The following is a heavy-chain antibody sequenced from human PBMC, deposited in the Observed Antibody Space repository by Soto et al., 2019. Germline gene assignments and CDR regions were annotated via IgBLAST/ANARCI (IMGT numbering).Heavy chain of an antibody. CDR3: ARSQLGEHAFDI. CDR2: IYYSGST. CDR1: GGSISSYY. V-gene: IGHV4-59*01. J-gene: IGHJ3*02. Sequence: QVQLQESGPGLVKPSETLSLTCTVSGGSISSYYWSWIRQPPGKGLEWIGYIYYSGSTNYNPSLTSRVTISVDTSKNQFSLKLSSVTAADTAVYYCARSQLGEHAFDIWGQGTMVTVSS. D-gene: IGHD3-10*01.